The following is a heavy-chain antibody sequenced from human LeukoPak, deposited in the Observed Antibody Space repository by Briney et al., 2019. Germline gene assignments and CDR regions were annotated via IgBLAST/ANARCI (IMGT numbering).Heavy chain of an antibody. CDR2: INPNSGGT. CDR1: GYTFTGYY. V-gene: IGHV1-2*04. Sequence: ASVNVSCKASGYTFTGYYMHWVRQAPGQGLEWMGWINPNSGGTNYAQKFQGWVTMTRDTSISTAYMELSRLRSDDTAVYYCARAYYYDSSGYFEYFQHWGQGTLVTVSS. CDR3: ARAYYYDSSGYFEYFQH. D-gene: IGHD3-22*01. J-gene: IGHJ1*01.